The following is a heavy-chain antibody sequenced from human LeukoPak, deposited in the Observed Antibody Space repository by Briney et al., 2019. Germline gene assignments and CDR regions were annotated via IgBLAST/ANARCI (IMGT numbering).Heavy chain of an antibody. CDR2: ISISGGST. J-gene: IGHJ4*02. CDR3: ATEIRPNDY. V-gene: IGHV3-11*01. CDR1: GFTFSDFY. D-gene: IGHD4-17*01. Sequence: PGGSLRLSCAASGFTFSDFYMTWIRQAPGKGLEWVSSISISGGSTYFADSVKGRFTISRDNSKNTLYLQMTSLRPEDTGVYYCATEIRPNDYWGQGTLVTVSS.